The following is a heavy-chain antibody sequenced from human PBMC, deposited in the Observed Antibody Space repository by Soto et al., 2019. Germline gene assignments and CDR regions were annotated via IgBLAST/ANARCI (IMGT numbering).Heavy chain of an antibody. D-gene: IGHD1-20*01. CDR3: ARENWYSMDV. V-gene: IGHV3-74*01. Sequence: EVQLVESGGGSVQPGGSLRLSCAASGFTFRSYFMAWVRQAPGKGLVLVSQVTGDGSTTNYADSVRGRFTISRDNAKNTLYLQMNSLRDEDTAIYYCARENWYSMDVWGQGNTVTVSS. J-gene: IGHJ6*02. CDR1: GFTFRSYF. CDR2: VTGDGSTT.